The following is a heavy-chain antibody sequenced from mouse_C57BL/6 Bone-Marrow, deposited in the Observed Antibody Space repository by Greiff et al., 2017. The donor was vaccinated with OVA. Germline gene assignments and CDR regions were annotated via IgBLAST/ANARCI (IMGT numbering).Heavy chain of an antibody. J-gene: IGHJ2*01. CDR1: GFTFSSYA. Sequence: EVKLVESGGGLVKPGGSLKLSCAASGFTFSSYAMSWVRQTPEKRLEWVATISDGGSYTYYPDNVKGRFTISIDNAKNTLYLHMSHLKSEDTAIYYCARGLIPTVVAHNYFDYWGQGTTLTVSS. V-gene: IGHV5-4*03. D-gene: IGHD1-1*01. CDR2: ISDGGSYT. CDR3: ARGLIPTVVAHNYFDY.